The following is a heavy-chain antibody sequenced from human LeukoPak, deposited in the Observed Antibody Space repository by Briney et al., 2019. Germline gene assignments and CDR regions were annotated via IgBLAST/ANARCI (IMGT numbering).Heavy chain of an antibody. V-gene: IGHV4-30-2*01. CDR3: ARGRGERYFDWLFRPPDY. Sequence: SETLSLTCAVSGGSISSGGYSWSWIRQPPGKGLEWIGEINHSGSTNYNPSLKSRVTISVDTSKNQFSLKLSSVTAADTAVYYCARGRGERYFDWLFRPPDYWGQGTLVTVSS. D-gene: IGHD3-9*01. CDR1: GGSISSGGYS. J-gene: IGHJ4*02. CDR2: INHSGST.